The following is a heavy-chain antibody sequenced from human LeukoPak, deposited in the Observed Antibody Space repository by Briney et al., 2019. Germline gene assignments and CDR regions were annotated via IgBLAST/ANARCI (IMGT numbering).Heavy chain of an antibody. D-gene: IGHD2-2*01. J-gene: IGHJ1*01. CDR2: IIPIFGTA. V-gene: IGHV1-69*13. CDR1: GGTFSSYA. CDR3: ARVYCSSTSCYSYFQH. Sequence: ASVKVSCKASGGTFSSYAISWVRQAPGQGLEWMGGIIPIFGTANYAQKFQGRVTITADESTSTAYMELSSLRSEDTAVYYCARVYCSSTSCYSYFQHWGQGTLVTVSS.